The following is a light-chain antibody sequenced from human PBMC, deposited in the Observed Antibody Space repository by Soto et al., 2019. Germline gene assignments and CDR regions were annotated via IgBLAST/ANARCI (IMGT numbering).Light chain of an antibody. J-gene: IGLJ2*01. CDR2: EVS. V-gene: IGLV2-14*01. CDR1: SSDVGGYNY. Sequence: QSALAQPASVSGSPGQSITMSCTGTSSDVGGYNYVSWYQQHPGKAPKLMIYEVSNRPSGVSNRFSGSKSGTTASLTISGLQAEDEADYYCSSYTSSSLRVVFGGGTKLTVL. CDR3: SSYTSSSLRVV.